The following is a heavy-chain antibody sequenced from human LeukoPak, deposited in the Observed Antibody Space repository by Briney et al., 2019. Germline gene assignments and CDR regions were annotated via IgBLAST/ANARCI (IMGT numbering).Heavy chain of an antibody. J-gene: IGHJ4*02. V-gene: IGHV3-48*03. Sequence: GGSLSLSCAVSGLFMDTYDMSWVRQARGEGRDWISYISNSGYTIHYAYSVKGRFIISRDEANNSLFLQMYRLTDEDTGVYYCVRNSAFAHWGQGTLVIVSS. D-gene: IGHD2-15*01. CDR1: GLFMDTYD. CDR2: ISNSGYTI. CDR3: VRNSAFAH.